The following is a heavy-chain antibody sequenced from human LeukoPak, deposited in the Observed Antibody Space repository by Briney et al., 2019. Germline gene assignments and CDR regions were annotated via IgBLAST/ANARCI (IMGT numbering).Heavy chain of an antibody. CDR1: GYSISSGYH. Sequence: SETLSLTCAVSGYSISSGYHWGWIRQPPGKGLEWIGSIYHSGSTYYNPSLKSRVTISVDTSKNQFSLKLSSVTAADTAVYYCARLDIVVVPAAIEYWGQGTLVTVSS. CDR2: IYHSGST. CDR3: ARLDIVVVPAAIEY. D-gene: IGHD2-2*02. V-gene: IGHV4-38-2*01. J-gene: IGHJ4*02.